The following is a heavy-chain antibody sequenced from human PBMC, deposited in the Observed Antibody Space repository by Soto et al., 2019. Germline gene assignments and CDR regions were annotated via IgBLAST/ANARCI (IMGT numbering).Heavy chain of an antibody. CDR3: TRGPRYTSTGTGAF. Sequence: GGSLRLSCAASGFTLSMYWMHWVRQVPGKGPEWVSRINDDGISTNYADSVKGRFTISRDNAKNTLYLQMNALRVEDTAVYYCTRGPRYTSTGTGAFWGQGTLVTVSS. J-gene: IGHJ4*02. CDR1: GFTLSMYW. D-gene: IGHD1-1*01. CDR2: INDDGIST. V-gene: IGHV3-74*01.